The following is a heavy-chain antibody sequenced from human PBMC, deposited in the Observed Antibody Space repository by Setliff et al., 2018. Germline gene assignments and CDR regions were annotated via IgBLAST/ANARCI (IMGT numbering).Heavy chain of an antibody. Sequence: GGSLSLSCAASGFTFDDYTMHWVRQAPGKGLEWVSLISWDGGSTYYADSVKGRFTISRDNSKNSLYLQMNSLRTEDTALYYCARGYEPDYYFDYWGQGTLVTVSS. CDR3: ARGYEPDYYFDY. V-gene: IGHV3-43*01. CDR2: ISWDGGST. J-gene: IGHJ4*02. D-gene: IGHD6-25*01. CDR1: GFTFDDYT.